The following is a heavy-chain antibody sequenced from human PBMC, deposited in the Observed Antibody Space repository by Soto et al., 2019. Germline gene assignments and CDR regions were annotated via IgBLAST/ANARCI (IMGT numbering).Heavy chain of an antibody. Sequence: QVQLVESGGGVVQPGRSLRLSCAASGFTFSSYALLWVRQAPGKGLEWVAVISSDGSNKYHADSVKGRFTISRDNSKNTLYLQMNSLRPEDRAVYYCPRVPGYGGFNWYFNLWGRGTLVIISS. J-gene: IGHJ2*01. V-gene: IGHV3-30-3*01. CDR3: PRVPGYGGFNWYFNL. CDR1: GFTFSSYA. D-gene: IGHD4-17*01. CDR2: ISSDGSNK.